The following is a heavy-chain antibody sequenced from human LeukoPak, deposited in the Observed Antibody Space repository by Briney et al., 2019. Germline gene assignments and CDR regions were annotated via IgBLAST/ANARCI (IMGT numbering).Heavy chain of an antibody. V-gene: IGHV3-23*01. CDR3: AKVPGAAAGIGFDY. J-gene: IGHJ4*02. CDR1: GFTFSSYA. D-gene: IGHD6-13*01. Sequence: PGGSLRLSCAASGFTFSSYAMSWVRQAPGQGLGWVSAISGSGGSTYYADSVKGRFTISRDNSKNTLYLQMNSLRAEDTAVYYCAKVPGAAAGIGFDYWGQGTLVTVSS. CDR2: ISGSGGST.